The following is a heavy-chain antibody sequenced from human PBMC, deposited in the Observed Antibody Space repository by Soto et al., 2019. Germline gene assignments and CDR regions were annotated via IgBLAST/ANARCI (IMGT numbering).Heavy chain of an antibody. Sequence: KSSETLSLTCTVSGGSISSSSYYWGWIRQPPGKGLEWIGNVFYTGNTYYNPSLRSRLTISVDTSKNQFSLKLSSLTAADTAVYYCERTQQPLYYFDYWGQGTLVTVSS. D-gene: IGHD6-13*01. J-gene: IGHJ4*02. V-gene: IGHV4-39*01. CDR2: VFYTGNT. CDR3: ERTQQPLYYFDY. CDR1: GGSISSSSYY.